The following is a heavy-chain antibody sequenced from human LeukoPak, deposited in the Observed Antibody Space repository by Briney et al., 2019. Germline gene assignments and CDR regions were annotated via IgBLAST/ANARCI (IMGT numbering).Heavy chain of an antibody. D-gene: IGHD3-22*01. V-gene: IGHV3-23*01. CDR3: ARDPAPTRYYYDSSGFF. CDR1: GFTFSSYA. CDR2: ISGSGGST. Sequence: PGGSLRLSCAASGFTFSSYAMSWVRQAPGKGLEWVSAISGSGGSTYYADSVKGRFTISRDNSKNTLYLQMNSLRAEDTAVYYWARDPAPTRYYYDSSGFFGGQGTLVTVSS. J-gene: IGHJ4*02.